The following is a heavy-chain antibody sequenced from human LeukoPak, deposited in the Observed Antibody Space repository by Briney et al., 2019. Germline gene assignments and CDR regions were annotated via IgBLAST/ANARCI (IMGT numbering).Heavy chain of an antibody. CDR2: IYTSGST. CDR3: ARHYYDSSGHLH. J-gene: IGHJ4*02. V-gene: IGHV4-61*02. Sequence: SETLSLTCTVSGGFISSGSYYWSWIRQPAGKGLEWIGRIYTSGSTNYNPSLKSRVTISVDTSKNQFSLKLSSVTAADTAVYYCARHYYDSSGHLHWGQGTLVTVSS. CDR1: GGFISSGSYY. D-gene: IGHD3-22*01.